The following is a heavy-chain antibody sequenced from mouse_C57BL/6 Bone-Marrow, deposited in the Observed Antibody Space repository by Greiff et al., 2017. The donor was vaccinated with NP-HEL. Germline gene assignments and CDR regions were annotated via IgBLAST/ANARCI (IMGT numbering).Heavy chain of an antibody. Sequence: QVQLQQPGAELVKPGASVKMSCKASGYTFTSYWITWVKQRPGQGLEWIGDIYPGSGSTNYNEKFKSKATLTVDTSSSTAYMQLSSLTSEDCAVYYCARTLYDDAMDYWGQGTSVTVSS. CDR1: GYTFTSYW. D-gene: IGHD2-14*01. CDR3: ARTLYDDAMDY. V-gene: IGHV1-55*01. J-gene: IGHJ4*01. CDR2: IYPGSGST.